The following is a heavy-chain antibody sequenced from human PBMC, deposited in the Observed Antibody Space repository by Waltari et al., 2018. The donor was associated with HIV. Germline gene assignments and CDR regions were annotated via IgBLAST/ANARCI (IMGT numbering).Heavy chain of an antibody. J-gene: IGHJ4*02. CDR2: IDTKTGSP. V-gene: IGHV7-4-1*01. Sequence: QVQLHQSPYQFKTPGTSVNIPCKSSENGFSGSVINWVRPATGQGLEWIGLIDTKTGSPTYAQVFSGLLILSLDTSVTTSYLQIRALKTNDTATYYCAEGYGAFDFDYWGQGTLITVSP. CDR1: ENGFSGSV. D-gene: IGHD2-15*01. CDR3: AEGYGAFDFDY.